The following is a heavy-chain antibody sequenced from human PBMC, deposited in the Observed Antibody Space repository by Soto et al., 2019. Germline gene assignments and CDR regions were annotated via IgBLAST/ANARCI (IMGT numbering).Heavy chain of an antibody. CDR3: ARDHYVYDILTGYGYYYGMDV. Sequence: QVQLQESGPGLVKPSHTLSLTCTVSGGSISSGDYYWSWIRQPPGKGLEWIGYIYYSGSTYYNPSLKSRVTISVDTSKNQFSLKLSSVTAADTAVYYCARDHYVYDILTGYGYYYGMDVWGQGTTVTVSS. CDR2: IYYSGST. J-gene: IGHJ6*02. D-gene: IGHD3-9*01. V-gene: IGHV4-30-4*01. CDR1: GGSISSGDYY.